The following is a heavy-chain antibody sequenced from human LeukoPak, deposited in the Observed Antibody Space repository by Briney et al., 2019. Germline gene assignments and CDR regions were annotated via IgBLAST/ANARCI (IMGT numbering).Heavy chain of an antibody. J-gene: IGHJ4*02. Sequence: SVKVSCKASGGTFSSYAISWVRQAPGQSLEWMGRIIPILGIANYAQKFQGRVTITADKSTSTAYMELSSLRSEDTAVYYCARAVEDYDFWSGYWYWGQGTLVTVSS. CDR3: ARAVEDYDFWSGYWY. CDR2: IIPILGIA. CDR1: GGTFSSYA. V-gene: IGHV1-69*04. D-gene: IGHD3-3*01.